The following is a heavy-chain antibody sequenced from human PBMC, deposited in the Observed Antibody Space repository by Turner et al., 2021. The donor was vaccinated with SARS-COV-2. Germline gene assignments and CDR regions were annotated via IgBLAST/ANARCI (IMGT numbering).Heavy chain of an antibody. D-gene: IGHD4-17*01. V-gene: IGHV3-23*04. CDR3: AKVPPYGDYFDY. CDR2: LSGSGGST. CDR1: GFTFDDYA. Sequence: EVQLVESGGGLVQPGRSLRLSCAASGFTFDDYAMHWVRQAPGKGLEWVSALSGSGGSTYYADSVKGRFTISRDTSKNTLYLQMNSLRAEDTAVYYCAKVPPYGDYFDYWGQGTLVTVSS. J-gene: IGHJ4*02.